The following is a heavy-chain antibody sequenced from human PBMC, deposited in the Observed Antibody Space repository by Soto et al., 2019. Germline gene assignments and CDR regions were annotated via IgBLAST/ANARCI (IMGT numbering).Heavy chain of an antibody. CDR3: TTQGFGFLHGLVDV. D-gene: IGHD3-10*01. CDR2: IYYSGST. CDR1: GGSISSYY. Sequence: SETLSLTCTVSGGSISSYYWSWIRQPPGKGLGWIGYIYYSGSTNYNPSLKSRVIISVDRSKNQFSLKVRSVTAADTAVYYCTTQGFGFLHGLVDVWGQGATVTVSS. V-gene: IGHV4-59*08. J-gene: IGHJ6*02.